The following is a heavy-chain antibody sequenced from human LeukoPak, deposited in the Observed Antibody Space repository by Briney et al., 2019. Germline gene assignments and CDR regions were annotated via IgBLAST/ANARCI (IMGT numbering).Heavy chain of an antibody. V-gene: IGHV2-70*04. Sequence: SGPTLVNPTQTLTLTCTFSGFSLSTSGMRVSWIRQPPGKALEWLARIDWDDDKFYGTSLKTRLTISKDTSKNQVVLTMTNMDPVDTATYYCAQGNYYGSGSYRYYFDYWGQGTLVTVSS. CDR1: GFSLSTSGMR. CDR3: AQGNYYGSGSYRYYFDY. J-gene: IGHJ4*02. D-gene: IGHD3-10*01. CDR2: IDWDDDK.